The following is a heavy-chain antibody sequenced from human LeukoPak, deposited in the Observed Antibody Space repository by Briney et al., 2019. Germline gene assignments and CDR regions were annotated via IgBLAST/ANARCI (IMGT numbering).Heavy chain of an antibody. V-gene: IGHV2-5*01. D-gene: IGHD3-3*02. J-gene: IGHJ5*02. CDR3: AHRRAAFDACWFDP. Sequence: SGPTLVNPTQTLTLTCTFSGFSLTTNTEAVGWIRQPPGKALEWLAVIYWNDNKHYSPSLKSRLTITKDTSNNQVVLTMTNMDPADTATYYCAHRRAAFDACWFDPWGQGTLVTVSS. CDR2: IYWNDNK. CDR1: GFSLTTNTEA.